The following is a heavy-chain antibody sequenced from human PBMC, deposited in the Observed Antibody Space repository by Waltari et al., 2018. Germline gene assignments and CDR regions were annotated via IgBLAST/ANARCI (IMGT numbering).Heavy chain of an antibody. J-gene: IGHJ4*02. CDR2: INHSGST. CDR3: ARHRRLLLPFDY. D-gene: IGHD3-22*01. V-gene: IGHV4-34*01. Sequence: QVQLQQWGAGLLKPSETLSLTCAVYGESFSGYYWSWIRPPPGKGLEWIGEINHSGSTNNNPSLKSRVTISVDTSKNQFSLKLSSVTAADTAVYFCARHRRLLLPFDYWGPGTPVIVSS. CDR1: GESFSGYY.